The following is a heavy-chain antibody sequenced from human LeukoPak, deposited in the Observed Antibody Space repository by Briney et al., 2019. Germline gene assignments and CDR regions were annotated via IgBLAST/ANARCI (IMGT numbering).Heavy chain of an antibody. CDR2: ISYDGSNK. CDR3: AEDTNYYDTSGPLDY. CDR1: GFTFSSYG. D-gene: IGHD3-22*01. V-gene: IGHV3-30*18. Sequence: GGSLRLSCAASGFTFSSYGMHWVRQAPGKGLEWVALISYDGSNKYYADFVKGRFTISRDNSKNTLYLQTNSLRAEDTAVYYCAEDTNYYDTSGPLDYWGQGTLVTVSS. J-gene: IGHJ4*02.